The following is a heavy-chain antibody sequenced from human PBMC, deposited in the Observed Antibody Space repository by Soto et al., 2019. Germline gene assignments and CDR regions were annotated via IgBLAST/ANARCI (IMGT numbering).Heavy chain of an antibody. J-gene: IGHJ4*02. CDR2: IYYSGGT. V-gene: IGHV4-31*03. CDR1: GGSISSGGYY. Sequence: TSETLSLTCTVSGGSISSGGYYWSWIRQHPGKGLKWIGYIYYSGGTYCNPSLKSRVTISVDTSKNQFSLKLSSVTAADTAVYYCARGGYYDSSGYYHYWGQGTLVNVS. CDR3: ARGGYYDSSGYYHY. D-gene: IGHD3-22*01.